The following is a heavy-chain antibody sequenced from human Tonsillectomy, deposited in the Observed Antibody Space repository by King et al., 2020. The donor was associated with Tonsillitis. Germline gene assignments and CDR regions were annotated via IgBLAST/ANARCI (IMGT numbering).Heavy chain of an antibody. CDR3: ARERDGEMATIGYYYYGMDV. CDR2: IIPIFGTA. V-gene: IGHV1-69*01. CDR1: GGTFSSYA. D-gene: IGHD5-24*01. J-gene: IGHJ6*02. Sequence: VQLVESGAEVKKPGSSVKVSCKASGGTFSSYAISWVRQAPGQGLEWMGGIIPIFGTANYAQKFQDRVTITADESTSTAYMELSSLRSEDTAVYYCARERDGEMATIGYYYYGMDVWGQGTTVTVSS.